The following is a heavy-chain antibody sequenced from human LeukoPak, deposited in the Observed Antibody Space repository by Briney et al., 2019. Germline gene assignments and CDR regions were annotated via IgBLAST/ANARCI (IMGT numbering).Heavy chain of an antibody. CDR2: INPNSGGT. D-gene: IGHD6-6*01. CDR1: GYTFTGYY. CDR3: ARDWAPPNIAARIISGWFDP. V-gene: IGHV1-2*02. J-gene: IGHJ5*02. Sequence: ASVKVSCKASGYTFTGYYMHWVRQAPGQGLEWMGWINPNSGGTNYAQKFQGRVTMTRDTSISTAYMELSRLRSDDTAVYYCARDWAPPNIAARIISGWFDPWGQGTLVTVSS.